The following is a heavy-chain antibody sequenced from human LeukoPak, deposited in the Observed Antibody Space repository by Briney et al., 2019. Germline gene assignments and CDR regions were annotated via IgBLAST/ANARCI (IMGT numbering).Heavy chain of an antibody. V-gene: IGHV3-48*01. Sequence: GGSLRLSCVASEFTFSSYSMIWVRQAPGKGLEWISYISNGSGNRYYADSVKGRFTISRGNAKNLLYLQMNNLRADDPAVYYCARAAKWEFYHYYMDVWGKGTTVAVSS. CDR3: ARAAKWEFYHYYMDV. D-gene: IGHD1-26*01. CDR1: EFTFSSYS. CDR2: ISNGSGNR. J-gene: IGHJ6*03.